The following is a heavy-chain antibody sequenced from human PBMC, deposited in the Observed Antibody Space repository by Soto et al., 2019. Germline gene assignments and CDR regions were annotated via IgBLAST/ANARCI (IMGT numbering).Heavy chain of an antibody. CDR1: GGSSISYY. CDR3: ARIGAARKYYYYYGMDV. J-gene: IGHJ6*02. V-gene: IGHV4-59*12. D-gene: IGHD2-15*01. CDR2: IYYSGST. Sequence: SPTCRVAGGSSISYYWSWIRKQPGKGLEWIGYIYYSGSTNYNPSLKSRVTISVDTSKNQFSLKLSSVTAADTAVYYCARIGAARKYYYYYGMDVWGQGTTVSVSS.